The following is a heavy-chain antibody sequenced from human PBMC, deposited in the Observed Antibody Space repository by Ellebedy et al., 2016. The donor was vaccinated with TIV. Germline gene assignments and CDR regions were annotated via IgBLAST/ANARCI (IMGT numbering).Heavy chain of an antibody. CDR2: IYPADSDT. Sequence: GESLKISXQTSGYQFTSHWIAWVRQQPGKGLEWVGFIYPADSDTRYSPSFQGQVTISSDKSITTAYLQLRGLKASDSAMYYCARLRDALADELDYWGQGTLVTVSS. V-gene: IGHV5-51*01. CDR1: GYQFTSHW. CDR3: ARLRDALADELDY. J-gene: IGHJ4*02. D-gene: IGHD6-19*01.